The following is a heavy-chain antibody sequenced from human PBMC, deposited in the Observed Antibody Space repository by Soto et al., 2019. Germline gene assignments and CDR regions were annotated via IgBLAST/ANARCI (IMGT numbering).Heavy chain of an antibody. Sequence: GASVKVSCKASGYTFTSYGISWVRQAPGQGLEWMGWISAYNGNTNYAQKLQGRVTMTTDTSTSTAYMELRSLRSDDTAVYYCARHPPDFWSGYPIDYWGQGTLVTVSS. CDR2: ISAYNGNT. V-gene: IGHV1-18*01. CDR3: ARHPPDFWSGYPIDY. CDR1: GYTFTSYG. J-gene: IGHJ4*02. D-gene: IGHD3-3*01.